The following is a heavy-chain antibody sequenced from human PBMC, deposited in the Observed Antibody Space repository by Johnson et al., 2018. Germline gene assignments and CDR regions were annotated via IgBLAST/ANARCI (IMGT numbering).Heavy chain of an antibody. V-gene: IGHV3-33*01. CDR3: ARDPRPYYYDSSGYYLGMDV. Sequence: QVQLVQSGGGVVQPGRSLRLPCEASGFTFSSYGMHWVRQAPGKGPEWGAVIWYDGRNKYYADSVKGRFTISRDNSKNTLYLQMHSRRAEETAVYYCARDPRPYYYDSSGYYLGMDVWGQGTTVTVSS. D-gene: IGHD3-22*01. CDR2: IWYDGRNK. J-gene: IGHJ6*02. CDR1: GFTFSSYG.